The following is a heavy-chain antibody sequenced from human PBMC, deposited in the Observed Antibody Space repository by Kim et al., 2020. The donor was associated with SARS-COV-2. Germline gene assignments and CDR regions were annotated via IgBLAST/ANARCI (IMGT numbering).Heavy chain of an antibody. J-gene: IGHJ4*02. D-gene: IGHD6-19*01. CDR3: AKDHPSPGWPTFGD. CDR1: GFAVYRFA. V-gene: IGHV3-23*01. CDR2: ITNNNGKT. Sequence: GGSLRLSCAASGFAVYRFAMNWVRQAPGKGLEWISAITNNNGKTYYQDSVRGRFTISRDESKNIVYLHMSNLRVEDTAIYYCAKDHPSPGWPTFGDWGQGSLVPVSS.